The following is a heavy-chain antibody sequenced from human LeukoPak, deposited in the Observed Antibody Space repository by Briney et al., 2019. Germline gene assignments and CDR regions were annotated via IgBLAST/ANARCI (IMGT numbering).Heavy chain of an antibody. J-gene: IGHJ5*02. V-gene: IGHV1-18*01. CDR2: ISAYNGNT. CDR3: ARTEESYYDFWSGYSNGGNWFDP. CDR1: GYTFTSYG. D-gene: IGHD3-3*01. Sequence: ASVKVSCKASGYTFTSYGISWVRQAPGQGLEWMGWISAYNGNTNYAQKLQGRDTMTTDTSTSTAYMELRSLRSDDTAVYYCARTEESYYDFWSGYSNGGNWFDPWGQGTLVTVSS.